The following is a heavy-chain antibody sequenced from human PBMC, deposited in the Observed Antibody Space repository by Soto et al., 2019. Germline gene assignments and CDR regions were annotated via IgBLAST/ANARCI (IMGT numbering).Heavy chain of an antibody. D-gene: IGHD3-3*01. V-gene: IGHV3-21*01. CDR1: GFTFSSYS. CDR2: ISSSSYI. CDR3: ASSSVLRFLEWSQND. J-gene: IGHJ3*01. Sequence: PGGSLRLSCAASGFTFSSYSMNWVRQAPGKGLEWVSSISSSSYIYYADSVKGRFTISRDNAKNSLYLQMNSLRAEDTAVYYCASSSVLRFLEWSQNDWGQGTMVTVSS.